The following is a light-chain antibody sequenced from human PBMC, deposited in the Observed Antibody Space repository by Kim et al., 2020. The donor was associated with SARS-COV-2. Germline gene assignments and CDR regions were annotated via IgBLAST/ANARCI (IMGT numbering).Light chain of an antibody. J-gene: IGLJ1*01. CDR1: KLGAKF. Sequence: VSAGKTATIACSGEKLGAKFASWYQQRPGQSPLLVIYKDSQRPSGVPERFSGSNSGNTATLTISGTQAMDEADYYCQAWDSSTGVFGSGTKVTVL. CDR3: QAWDSSTGV. V-gene: IGLV3-1*01. CDR2: KDS.